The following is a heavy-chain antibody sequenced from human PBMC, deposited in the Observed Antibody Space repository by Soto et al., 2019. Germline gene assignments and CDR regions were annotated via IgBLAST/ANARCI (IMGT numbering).Heavy chain of an antibody. CDR2: IYHSGSI. J-gene: IGHJ5*02. V-gene: IGHV4-38-2*01. Sequence: SETLSLTCAVSGYSISSGYYWGWVRQPPGKGLEWIGSIYHSGSIYYNPSLKSRVSISVDTSKNHFSLKLSSVTAADTAVYYCARGKGHTGLNCFDPWGQGTLATVSS. D-gene: IGHD2-21*02. CDR1: GYSISSGYY. CDR3: ARGKGHTGLNCFDP.